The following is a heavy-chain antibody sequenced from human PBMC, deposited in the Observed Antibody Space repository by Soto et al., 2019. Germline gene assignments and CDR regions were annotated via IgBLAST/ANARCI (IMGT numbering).Heavy chain of an antibody. Sequence: QVQLVESGGGVGQPGTSLRLSCAASGFTFSSQNMHWVRQAPGKGPEWVGVISDDGSKKYFADSVTGRFTISRDNSQNMLYLQVSSLRAEDTTIYYCARLWYEGNPDDYWGQGTLVTVSS. D-gene: IGHD6-13*01. CDR1: GFTFSSQN. V-gene: IGHV3-30-3*01. J-gene: IGHJ4*02. CDR2: ISDDGSKK. CDR3: ARLWYEGNPDDY.